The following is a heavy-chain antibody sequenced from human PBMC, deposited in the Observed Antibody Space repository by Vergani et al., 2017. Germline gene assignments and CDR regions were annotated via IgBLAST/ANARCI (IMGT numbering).Heavy chain of an antibody. D-gene: IGHD2-21*01. CDR3: AKDEGGYCGGDCYYGMDV. J-gene: IGHJ6*02. CDR2: ISGSGGIT. CDR1: GFTFNKYA. Sequence: EVQLLESGGGLVQPGGSLRLSCAASGFTFNKYAMSWVRQAPGKGLEWVSAISGSGGITYNADSVKGRFTISRDNSKNTLYLQMNSLRAEDTAVYYCAKDEGGYCGGDCYYGMDVWGQGP. V-gene: IGHV3-23*01.